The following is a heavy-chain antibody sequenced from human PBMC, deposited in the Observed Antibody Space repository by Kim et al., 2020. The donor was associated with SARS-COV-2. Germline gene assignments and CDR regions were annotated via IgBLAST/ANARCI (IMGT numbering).Heavy chain of an antibody. V-gene: IGHV3-33*01. CDR3: ARDRSSSLDY. J-gene: IGHJ4*02. CDR2: NK. D-gene: IGHD6-13*01. Sequence: NKYYADSVKGRFTISRDNSKNPLYLQMNSLRAEDTAVYYCARDRSSSLDYWGQGTLVTVSS.